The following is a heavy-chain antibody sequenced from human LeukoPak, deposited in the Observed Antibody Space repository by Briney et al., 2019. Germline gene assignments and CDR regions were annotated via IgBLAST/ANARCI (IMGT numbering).Heavy chain of an antibody. CDR1: GGSISSYY. D-gene: IGHD2-8*02. J-gene: IGHJ4*02. Sequence: PSETPSLTCTVSGGSISSYYWSWIRQPPGKGLEWIAYISDIGSINYNPSLKSRVTISLDTSMNQFSLKLSSVTAADTAVYYCAGHHPRNTVDFWGQGTLVTVSS. CDR3: AGHHPRNTVDF. CDR2: ISDIGSI. V-gene: IGHV4-59*08.